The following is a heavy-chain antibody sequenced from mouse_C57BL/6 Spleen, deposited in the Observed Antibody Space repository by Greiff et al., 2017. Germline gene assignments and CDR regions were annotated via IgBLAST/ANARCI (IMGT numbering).Heavy chain of an antibody. CDR2: IDPSDSET. CDR1: GYTFTSYW. D-gene: IGHD1-1*01. J-gene: IGHJ4*01. CDR3: ARFGSNYGSYYYAMDY. Sequence: VQLQQPGAELVRPGSSVKLSCKASGYTFTSYWMHWVKQRPIQGLEWIGNIDPSDSETHYNQKFKDKATLTVDKSSSTAYMQLSSLTSEDSAVYYCARFGSNYGSYYYAMDYWGQGTSVTVSS. V-gene: IGHV1-52*01.